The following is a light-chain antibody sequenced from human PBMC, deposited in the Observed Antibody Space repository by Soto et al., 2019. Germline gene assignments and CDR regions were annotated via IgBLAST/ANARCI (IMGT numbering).Light chain of an antibody. V-gene: IGKV3-20*01. CDR3: QRYGSSPLYA. CDR2: GTS. J-gene: IGKJ2*01. CDR1: QTINTEF. Sequence: EIVLTQSPGTLTLSPGERATFSCRTSQTINTEFLAWYQQRPGLAPRLLIHGTSNRATGIPDRFSGSGSGTDLTLTISALEPEDFAVYYCQRYGSSPLYAFGPGTKLEI.